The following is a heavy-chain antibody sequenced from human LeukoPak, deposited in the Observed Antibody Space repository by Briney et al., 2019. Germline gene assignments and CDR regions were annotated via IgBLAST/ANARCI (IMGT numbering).Heavy chain of an antibody. J-gene: IGHJ6*03. CDR3: ARDPSRGYNYYSYMDV. Sequence: GGSLRLSCAASGFSFSNYAMNWVRQAPGKGLEWVSYISGSSAAIYYADSVEGRYTISRDKAKNSLYLQMNSLRAEDTAVYYCARDPSRGYNYYSYMDVWGKVTTVTVSS. CDR2: ISGSSAAI. CDR1: GFSFSNYA. V-gene: IGHV3-48*01. D-gene: IGHD6-13*01.